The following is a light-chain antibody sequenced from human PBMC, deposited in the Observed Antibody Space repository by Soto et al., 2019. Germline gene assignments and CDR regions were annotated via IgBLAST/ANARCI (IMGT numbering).Light chain of an antibody. Sequence: EIVLTQSPATLSLSPGERATLSCRASQSVSSYLAWYQQKPGQAPRLLIYDASNRATGIPARFSGSGSGTEFTLIISSLQSEDFAVYYCQQYNDWPRTFGQGTKVDI. CDR3: QQYNDWPRT. V-gene: IGKV3-11*01. CDR1: QSVSSY. J-gene: IGKJ1*01. CDR2: DAS.